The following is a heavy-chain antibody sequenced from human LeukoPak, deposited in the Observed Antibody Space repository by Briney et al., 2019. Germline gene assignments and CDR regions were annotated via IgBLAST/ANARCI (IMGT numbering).Heavy chain of an antibody. CDR2: ISWDGGST. CDR3: AEDMTLLDGSGSYFGYRREMSLDY. CDR1: GFTFDDYT. J-gene: IGHJ4*02. Sequence: PGGSLRLSCAASGFTFDDYTMHWVRQAPGKGLEWVSLISWDGGSTYYADSVKGRFTISRDNSKNSLYLQMNSLRTEDTALYYCAEDMTLLDGSGSYFGYRREMSLDYWGQGTLVTVSS. V-gene: IGHV3-43*01. D-gene: IGHD3-10*01.